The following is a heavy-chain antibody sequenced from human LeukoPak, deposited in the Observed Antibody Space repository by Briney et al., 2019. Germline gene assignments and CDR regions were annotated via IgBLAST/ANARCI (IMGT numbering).Heavy chain of an antibody. D-gene: IGHD6-13*01. Sequence: PGGSLRLSCAASGFTFSSYSMNWVRQAPGKGLEWVSSISSSSSYIYYADSVKGRFTISRDNAKNSLYLQMNSLRAEDTAVYYCARDPPIAAAGTYWGQGTLVTVYS. CDR2: ISSSSSYI. CDR3: ARDPPIAAAGTY. V-gene: IGHV3-21*01. CDR1: GFTFSSYS. J-gene: IGHJ4*02.